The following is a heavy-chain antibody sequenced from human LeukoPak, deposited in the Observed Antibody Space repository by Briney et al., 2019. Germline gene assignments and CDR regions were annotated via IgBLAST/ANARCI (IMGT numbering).Heavy chain of an antibody. D-gene: IGHD3-10*01. CDR3: DYGELTGFDY. CDR2: IYYSGST. J-gene: IGHJ4*02. Sequence: SETLSLTCTVSGYSISSGYYWGWIRQPPGKGLEWIGNIYYSGSTYYNPSLKSRVTISVDTSKNQFSLKLSSVTAADTAVYYCDYGELTGFDYWGQGALVTVSS. CDR1: GYSISSGYY. V-gene: IGHV4-38-2*02.